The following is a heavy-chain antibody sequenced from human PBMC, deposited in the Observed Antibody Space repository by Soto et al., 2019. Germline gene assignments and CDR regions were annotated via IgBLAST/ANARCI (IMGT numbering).Heavy chain of an antibody. J-gene: IGHJ4*02. CDR3: ARRYCISTSCYDY. D-gene: IGHD2-2*01. CDR1: GYTFTSYA. Sequence: XSVKVSFKASGYTFTSYAMHLVRHTPGQRLEWMGWINAGNGNTKYSQKFQGRVTITADESTSTAYMELSSLRSEDTAVYYCARRYCISTSCYDYWGQGTLVTVSS. V-gene: IGHV1-3*01. CDR2: INAGNGNT.